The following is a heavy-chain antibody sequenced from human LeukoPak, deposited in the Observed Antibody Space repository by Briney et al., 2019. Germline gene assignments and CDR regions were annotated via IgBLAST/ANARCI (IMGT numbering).Heavy chain of an antibody. Sequence: PGGSLRLSCAASGFTFSSYWMHWVRQAPGKGLVWVSHITSDGSSTTYADSVKGRFTISRDNAKNTVYLQMNSLRAEDTAVYYCARDRGYTQDYWGQGTLVTVSS. CDR2: ITSDGSST. CDR3: ARDRGYTQDY. V-gene: IGHV3-74*01. D-gene: IGHD5-12*01. J-gene: IGHJ4*02. CDR1: GFTFSSYW.